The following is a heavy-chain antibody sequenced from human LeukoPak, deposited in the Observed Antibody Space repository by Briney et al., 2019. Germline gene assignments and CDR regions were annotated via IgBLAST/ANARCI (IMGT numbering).Heavy chain of an antibody. CDR1: GFAFSTYS. CDR3: ARARGAASVSIWGLSAFDV. J-gene: IGHJ3*01. V-gene: IGHV3-21*01. D-gene: IGHD5/OR15-5a*01. Sequence: PGGSLRLSCAASGFAFSTYSMDWVRQAPGKGPEWVSSITGSRSYISYADSVKGRFTISRDNANNSLFLQMDSLRAEDTAVYYCARARGAASVSIWGLSAFDVWGHGAVVTVSS. CDR2: ITGSRSYI.